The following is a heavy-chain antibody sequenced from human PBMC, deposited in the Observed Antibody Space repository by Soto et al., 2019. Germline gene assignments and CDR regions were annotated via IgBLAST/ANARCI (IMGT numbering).Heavy chain of an antibody. Sequence: SETLSLTCAVSGGSFTAYYWSWVRQSPDMRLEWIGEIHHSGSTTYNPSLESRVTISVDTSKRQFSLKLTSVTAADTAVYYCVRGRRGDPWGQGXLVTVYS. J-gene: IGHJ5*02. CDR3: VRGRRGDP. V-gene: IGHV4-34*01. D-gene: IGHD3-10*01. CDR1: GGSFTAYY. CDR2: IHHSGST.